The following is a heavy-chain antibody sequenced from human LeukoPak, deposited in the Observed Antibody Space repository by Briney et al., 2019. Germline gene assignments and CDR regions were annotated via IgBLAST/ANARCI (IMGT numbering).Heavy chain of an antibody. CDR3: ARDSSDAAMVV. J-gene: IGHJ4*02. V-gene: IGHV3-48*01. Sequence: PGGSLRLSCAASTLTFSLYSMNWVRQAPGKGLEWVSYISSSSTTIYYADSVKGRFTISRDNAKNSLFLQMNSLRAEDTAVYYCARDSSDAAMVVWGQGTLVTVSS. CDR1: TLTFSLYS. D-gene: IGHD5-18*01. CDR2: ISSSSTTI.